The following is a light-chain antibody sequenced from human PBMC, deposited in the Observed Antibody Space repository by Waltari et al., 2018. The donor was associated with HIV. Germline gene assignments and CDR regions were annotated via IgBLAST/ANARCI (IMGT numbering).Light chain of an antibody. CDR1: SSDVGNYNY. J-gene: IGLJ3*02. CDR3: SSYAATNTLV. CDR2: EVN. V-gene: IGLV2-8*01. Sequence: QSALTQPPSASGSPGQSVTISCTGTSSDVGNYNYVSWYQQHPGKAPKLMIYEVNKRPSGVPDRFSGSKSCNTASLTVSGLQAEDEAEYYCSSYAATNTLVFGGGTKVTVL.